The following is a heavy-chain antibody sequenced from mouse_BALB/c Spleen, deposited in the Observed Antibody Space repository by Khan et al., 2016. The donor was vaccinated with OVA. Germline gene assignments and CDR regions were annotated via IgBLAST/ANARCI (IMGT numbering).Heavy chain of an antibody. Sequence: EVQRVESGPGLVKPSQSLSLTCTVTGYSITSGYGWNWIRQFPGNKLEWMGYISYSGSTNYNPSLKSRISITRDTSKNQFFLKLNSVTTEDTATYYCARTARIKYWGQGTTLTVSS. J-gene: IGHJ2*01. CDR3: ARTARIKY. D-gene: IGHD1-2*01. CDR1: GYSITSGYG. V-gene: IGHV3-2*02. CDR2: ISYSGST.